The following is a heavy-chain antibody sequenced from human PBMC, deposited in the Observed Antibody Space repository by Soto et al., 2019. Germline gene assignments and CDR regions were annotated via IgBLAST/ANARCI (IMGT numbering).Heavy chain of an antibody. D-gene: IGHD2-2*01. CDR3: AREMPVSCSNSVCFPGY. V-gene: IGHV1-18*01. CDR2: VSAYNGNT. J-gene: IGHJ4*01. Sequence: GASVKVSCKASGYTFTDFGLIWVRQAPGQGPEWMGWVSAYNGNTNYAQKLQGRVTMTRDTSTSTAYMELRSLRSDDTAMYYCAREMPVSCSNSVCFPGYWG. CDR1: GYTFTDFG.